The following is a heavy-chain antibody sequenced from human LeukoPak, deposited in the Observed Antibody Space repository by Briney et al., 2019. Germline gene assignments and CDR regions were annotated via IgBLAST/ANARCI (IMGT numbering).Heavy chain of an antibody. Sequence: PGGSLRLSCAASGFTFDDYGMSWVRQAPGKGLEWVSGINWNGGSTGYADSVKGRFTIPRDNAKNSLYLQMNSLRAEDTALYYCAREGYYDSSGYFDYWGQGTLVTVSS. CDR3: AREGYYDSSGYFDY. CDR2: INWNGGST. D-gene: IGHD3-22*01. V-gene: IGHV3-20*04. J-gene: IGHJ4*02. CDR1: GFTFDDYG.